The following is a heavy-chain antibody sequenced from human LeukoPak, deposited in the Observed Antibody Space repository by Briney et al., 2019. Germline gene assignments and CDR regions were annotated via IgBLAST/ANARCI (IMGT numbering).Heavy chain of an antibody. Sequence: GGSLSLSCAAAGFIFSTYGRRLGRQAPGKGLELAAFIRSDGSAKSYAASVMGRFATSGDNSKNLLFLQMNTLTADTTVEYYAGKHDSSSDYWGQGTLVTVSS. CDR1: GFIFSTYG. V-gene: IGHV3-30*02. CDR3: GKHDSSSDY. D-gene: IGHD3-22*01. J-gene: IGHJ4*02. CDR2: IRSDGSAK.